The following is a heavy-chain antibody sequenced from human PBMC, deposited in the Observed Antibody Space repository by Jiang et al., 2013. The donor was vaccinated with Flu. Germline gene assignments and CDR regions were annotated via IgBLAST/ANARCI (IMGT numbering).Heavy chain of an antibody. D-gene: IGHD3-10*01. CDR2: MNPNSGNT. V-gene: IGHV1-8*01. CDR3: ARGLSYYYGSGSSN. CDR1: GYTFTSYD. Sequence: GAEVKKPGASVKVSCKASGYTFTSYDINWVRQATGQGLEWMGWMNPNSGNTGYAQKFQGRVTMTRNTSISTAYMELSSLRSEDTAVYYCARGLSYYYGSGSSNWGQGTLVTVSS. J-gene: IGHJ4*02.